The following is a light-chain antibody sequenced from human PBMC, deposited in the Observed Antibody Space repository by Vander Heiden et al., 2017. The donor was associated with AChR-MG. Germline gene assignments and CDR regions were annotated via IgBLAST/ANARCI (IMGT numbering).Light chain of an antibody. CDR2: AAS. CDR3: QQDGSAWT. CDR1: QSVGSSY. Sequence: EIVLTQSPGTLSLSPGERDTLSCRDGQSVGSSYLAWYQQKPGQAPRLLIYAASSRATGVPARFSGSGSGTDFTLTITSLEPEDFAVYYCQQDGSAWTFGQGTKVEIK. J-gene: IGKJ1*01. V-gene: IGKV3-20*01.